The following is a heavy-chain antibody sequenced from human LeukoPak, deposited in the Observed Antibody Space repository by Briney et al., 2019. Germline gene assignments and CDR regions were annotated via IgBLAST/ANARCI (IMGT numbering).Heavy chain of an antibody. CDR2: INPSGGST. Sequence: ASVKVSCKASGYTFTSYYMHWVRQAPGQGLEWMGIINPSGGSTSYAQKFQGRVTMTRDTSTSTVYMELSSLRSEDTAVYYCARDTSITIFGVVIGESGWGQGTLVTVSS. CDR1: GYTFTSYY. V-gene: IGHV1-46*01. CDR3: ARDTSITIFGVVIGESG. J-gene: IGHJ4*02. D-gene: IGHD3-3*01.